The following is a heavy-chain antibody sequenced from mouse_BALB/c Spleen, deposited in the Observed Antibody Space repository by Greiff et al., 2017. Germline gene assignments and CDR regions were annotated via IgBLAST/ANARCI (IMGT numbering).Heavy chain of an antibody. Sequence: QVQLKQSGAELVRPGTSVKVSCKASGYAFTNYLIEWVKQRPGQGLEWIGVINPGSGGTNYNEKFKGKATLTADKSSSTAYMQLSSLTSDDSAVYFCAIYGNYPYFDYWGQGTTLTVSS. J-gene: IGHJ2*01. D-gene: IGHD2-1*01. V-gene: IGHV1-54*01. CDR1: GYAFTNYL. CDR2: INPGSGGT. CDR3: AIYGNYPYFDY.